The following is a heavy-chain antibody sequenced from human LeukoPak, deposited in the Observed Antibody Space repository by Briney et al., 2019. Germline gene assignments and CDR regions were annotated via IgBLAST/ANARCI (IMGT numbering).Heavy chain of an antibody. V-gene: IGHV3-23*01. CDR3: AKRVSGSYRDYYFDY. CDR1: GFTFTNYA. D-gene: IGHD1-26*01. CDR2: IGSGGST. J-gene: IGHJ4*02. Sequence: GGSLRLSCAASGFTFTNYAMSWVRQAPGKGLERVSSIGSGGSTYHADSVKGRFTISRDNSKNMLYLQMNSLRAEDTAVYYCAKRVSGSYRDYYFDYWGQGTLVTVSS.